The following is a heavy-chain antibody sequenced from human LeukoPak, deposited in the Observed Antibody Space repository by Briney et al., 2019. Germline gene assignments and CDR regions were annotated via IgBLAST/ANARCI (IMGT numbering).Heavy chain of an antibody. CDR1: GGSINNYY. CDR3: ARDGYYYGSGSYYGLDY. D-gene: IGHD3-10*01. V-gene: IGHV4-59*01. CDR2: IYYSGST. Sequence: PSETLSLTCTVSGGSINNYYWSWIRQPPGKGLEWIGYIYYSGSTNYNPSLKSRVTISLATSKNQFSLKLSSVTAADTAVYYCARDGYYYGSGSYYGLDYWGRGTLVTVSS. J-gene: IGHJ4*02.